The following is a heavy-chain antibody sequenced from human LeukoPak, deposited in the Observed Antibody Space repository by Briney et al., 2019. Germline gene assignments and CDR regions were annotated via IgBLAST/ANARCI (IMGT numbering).Heavy chain of an antibody. V-gene: IGHV4-59*01. D-gene: IGHD6-13*01. J-gene: IGHJ6*03. CDR1: GFTFSNYA. CDR2: IDHTGST. CDR3: ARGRVSSSSWSSTYYYYFYIDV. Sequence: PGGSLRLSCAASGFTFSNYAMRWVRQAPGKGLEWIGYIDHTGSTNYNPSLNSRVTISRDMSKNHFSLELSSVTAADTAVYFCARGRVSSSSWSSTYYYYFYIDVWGKGTTVTVSS.